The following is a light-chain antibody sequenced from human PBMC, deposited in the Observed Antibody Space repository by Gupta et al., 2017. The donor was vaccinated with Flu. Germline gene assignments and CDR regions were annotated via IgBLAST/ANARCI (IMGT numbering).Light chain of an antibody. J-gene: IGKJ2*01. V-gene: IGKV1-8*01. CDR1: QGISSY. CDR2: AAS. Sequence: AIRMPKSPSSFSASTGDRVTITCRASQGISSYLAWYQQKPGKAPKLLIYAASTLQSGVPARFSGSGSGTDFTLTISGLQSEDFATYYCQQDNSYPYTFGQGTKLEIK. CDR3: QQDNSYPYT.